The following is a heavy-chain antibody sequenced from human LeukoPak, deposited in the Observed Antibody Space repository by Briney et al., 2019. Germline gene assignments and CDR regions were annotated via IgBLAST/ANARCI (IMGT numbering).Heavy chain of an antibody. CDR2: IHHSGST. J-gene: IGHJ4*02. V-gene: IGHV4-39*07. Sequence: SETLSLTCTVSGGSISSSSYYWGWIRQPPGKGLEWIGSIHHSGSTYYNPSLKSRVTISVDTSKNQFSLNLSSVTAADTAMYYCGGLGQLSLWLPYLGQGILVTVSS. CDR1: GGSISSSSYY. CDR3: GGLGQLSLWLPY. D-gene: IGHD3-16*02.